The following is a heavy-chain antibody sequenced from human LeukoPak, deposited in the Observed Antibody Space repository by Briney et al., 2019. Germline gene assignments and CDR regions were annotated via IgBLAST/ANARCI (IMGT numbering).Heavy chain of an antibody. J-gene: IGHJ3*02. CDR1: GGSFSGYY. V-gene: IGHV4-34*01. Sequence: SETLSLTCAVYGGSFSGYYWSWIRQPPGKGLEWIGEINHSGSTNHNPSLKSRVTISVDTSKNQFSLKLSSVTAADTAVYYCAGAHCGGDCYSGRAFDIWGQGTMVTVSS. D-gene: IGHD2-21*02. CDR2: INHSGST. CDR3: AGAHCGGDCYSGRAFDI.